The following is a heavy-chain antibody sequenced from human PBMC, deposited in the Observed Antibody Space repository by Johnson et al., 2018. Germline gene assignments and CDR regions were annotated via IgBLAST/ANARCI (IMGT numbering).Heavy chain of an antibody. D-gene: IGHD3-22*01. V-gene: IGHV3-23*01. CDR3: AKFIVVVTTDAFDI. CDR1: GFPFNYYT. J-gene: IGHJ3*02. CDR2: ISGSGGST. Sequence: VQLQESGGGLVKPGGSLRLSCAASGFPFNYYTMSWVRQAPGKGLEWVSAISGSGGSTYYADSVKGRFTISRDNSKNTLYLQMNSLRAEDTAVYYCAKFIVVVTTDAFDIWGQGTMVTVSS.